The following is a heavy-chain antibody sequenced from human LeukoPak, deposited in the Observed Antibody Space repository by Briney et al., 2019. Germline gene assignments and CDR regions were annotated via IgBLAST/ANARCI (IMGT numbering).Heavy chain of an antibody. D-gene: IGHD4/OR15-4a*01. V-gene: IGHV4-34*01. CDR2: INHSGST. Sequence: PSETLSLTCAVYGGSFSGYYWSWIRQPPGKGLEWIGEINHSGSTNYNPSLKSRVTISVDTSKNQFSLKLSSVTAADTAVYYCARVRVPRIYNYYYMDVWGKGTTVTVSS. J-gene: IGHJ6*03. CDR1: GGSFSGYY. CDR3: ARVRVPRIYNYYYMDV.